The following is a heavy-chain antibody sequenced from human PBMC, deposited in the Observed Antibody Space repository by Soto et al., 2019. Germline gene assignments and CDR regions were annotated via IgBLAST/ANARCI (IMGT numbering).Heavy chain of an antibody. D-gene: IGHD2-15*01. CDR1: GFTFSSYG. CDR2: ISYDGSNK. J-gene: IGHJ6*02. Sequence: TGGSLRLSCAASGFTFSSYGMHWVRQAPGKGLEWVAVISYDGSNKYYADSVKGRFTISRDNSKNTLYLQMNSLRAEDTAVYYCAKDPGYCSGGSCYSRGVYYGMDVWGQGTTVTSP. CDR3: AKDPGYCSGGSCYSRGVYYGMDV. V-gene: IGHV3-30*18.